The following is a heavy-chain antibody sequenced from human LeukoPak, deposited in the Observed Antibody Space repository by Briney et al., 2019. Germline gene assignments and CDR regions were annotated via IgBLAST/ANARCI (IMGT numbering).Heavy chain of an antibody. CDR2: IYYSGST. J-gene: IGHJ6*02. CDR1: GGSISSYY. Sequence: SETLFLTCTVAGGSISSYYWSWIRQPPGKGLGWMGYIYYSGSTNYNPSLKSRVTISVDTSKNQFSLKLSSVTAADTAVYYCARGFYGSGDSYYYGMDVWGQGTTVTVSS. D-gene: IGHD3-10*01. CDR3: ARGFYGSGDSYYYGMDV. V-gene: IGHV4-59*08.